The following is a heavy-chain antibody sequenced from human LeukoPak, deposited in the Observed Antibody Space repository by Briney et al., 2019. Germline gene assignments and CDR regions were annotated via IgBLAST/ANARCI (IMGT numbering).Heavy chain of an antibody. D-gene: IGHD5-18*01. CDR1: GFTFSSYA. J-gene: IGHJ4*02. CDR3: AKAKRGYSYGADY. Sequence: QTGASLRLSCAASGFTFSSYAMSWVRQAPGKGLEWVSAISGSGGSTYYADSVKGRFTISRDNFKNTLYLQMNSLRAEDTAVYYCAKAKRGYSYGADYWGQGTLVTVSS. CDR2: ISGSGGST. V-gene: IGHV3-23*01.